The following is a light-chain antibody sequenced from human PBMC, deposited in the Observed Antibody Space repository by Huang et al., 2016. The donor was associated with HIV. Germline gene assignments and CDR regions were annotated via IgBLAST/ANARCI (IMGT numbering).Light chain of an antibody. Sequence: DIQMTQSPSSLSASVGDRVIITCRASQIITTHLKWYQQKPGKAPILLIYAASSLHTGVPPRFSGSGSGTDFTLTIDSLQPEDFATYYCQQSYNTPRTFGQGTKLEV. CDR1: QIITTH. CDR3: QQSYNTPRT. CDR2: AAS. V-gene: IGKV1-39*01. J-gene: IGKJ1*01.